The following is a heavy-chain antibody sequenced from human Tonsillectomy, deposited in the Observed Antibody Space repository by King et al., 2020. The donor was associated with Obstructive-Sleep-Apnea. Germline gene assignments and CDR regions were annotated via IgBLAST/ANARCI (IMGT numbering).Heavy chain of an antibody. CDR3: ARSFELLSAFDI. CDR1: GFTFSSYS. J-gene: IGHJ3*02. D-gene: IGHD3-10*01. V-gene: IGHV3-30-3*01. CDR2: ISYDGSNK. Sequence: VQLVESGGGVVQPGRSLRLSCAASGFTFSSYSMYWVRQAPGKGLEWVAVISYDGSNKYYADSVKGRFTNSRDSSKNTLYLQMNSLRADDTAVYYCARSFELLSAFDIWGQGTMVTVSS.